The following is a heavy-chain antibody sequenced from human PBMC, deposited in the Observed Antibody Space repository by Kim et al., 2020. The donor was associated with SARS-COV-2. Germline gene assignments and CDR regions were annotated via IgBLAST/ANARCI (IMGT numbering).Heavy chain of an antibody. CDR1: GFTFSSYA. D-gene: IGHD3-3*01. Sequence: GGSLRLSCAASGFTFSSYAMHWVRQAPGKGLEWVAVISYDGSNKYYADSVKGRFTISRDNSKNTLYLQMNSLRAEDTAVYYCARDPSTRFTNYYYYYGMDVWGQGTTVTVSS. CDR2: ISYDGSNK. J-gene: IGHJ6*02. V-gene: IGHV3-30*04. CDR3: ARDPSTRFTNYYYYYGMDV.